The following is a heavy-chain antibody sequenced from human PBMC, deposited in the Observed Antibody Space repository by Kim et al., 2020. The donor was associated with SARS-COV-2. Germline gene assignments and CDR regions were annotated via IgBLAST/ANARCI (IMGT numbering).Heavy chain of an antibody. D-gene: IGHD2-2*02. CDR1: GASISSSGYD. Sequence: SETLSLTCTVSGASISSSGYDWGWSRQPTGKGLEWIGCVNYTGSTNYNPSLKSRVTITVVTTKYQFSLKPSSVTAADTAVYYCARHVSGTSIRFLGLFQFDYWGQGTLVTVSS. J-gene: IGHJ4*02. V-gene: IGHV4-39*01. CDR2: VNYTGST. CDR3: ARHVSGTSIRFLGLFQFDY.